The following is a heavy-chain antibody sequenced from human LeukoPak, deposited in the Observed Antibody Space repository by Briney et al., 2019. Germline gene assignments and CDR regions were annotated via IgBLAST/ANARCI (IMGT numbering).Heavy chain of an antibody. V-gene: IGHV4-34*01. D-gene: IGHD1-26*01. CDR2: INHSGST. CDR1: GGSFSGYY. Sequence: SETLSLTCAVYGGSFSGYYWSWIRQPPGKGLEWIGEINHSGSTNYNPSLKSRVTISVDTSKNQFSLKLSSVTAADTAVYYCARGRGGATPHWGQGILVTVSS. J-gene: IGHJ4*02. CDR3: ARGRGGATPH.